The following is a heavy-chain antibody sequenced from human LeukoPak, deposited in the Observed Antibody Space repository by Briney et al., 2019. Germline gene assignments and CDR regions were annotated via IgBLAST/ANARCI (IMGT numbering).Heavy chain of an antibody. J-gene: IGHJ4*02. D-gene: IGHD2-15*01. Sequence: PSETLSLTCAVYGGSFSGYYWSWIRQPPGKGLEWIGEINHSGSTNYNPSLKSRVTISVDTSKNQFSLKLSSVTAADTAVYYCARGPDIVVVVAATNFDYWGQGTLVTVSS. CDR2: INHSGST. CDR3: ARGPDIVVVVAATNFDY. CDR1: GGSFSGYY. V-gene: IGHV4-34*01.